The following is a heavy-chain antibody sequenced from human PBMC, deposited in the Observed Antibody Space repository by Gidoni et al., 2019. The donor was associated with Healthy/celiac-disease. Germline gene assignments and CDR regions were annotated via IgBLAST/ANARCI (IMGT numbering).Heavy chain of an antibody. CDR1: GGSISSGGYS. J-gene: IGHJ4*02. Sequence: QLQLQESGSGLVKPSQTLSLPCALSGGSISSGGYSWSWIRQPPGKGLEWSGYIYHSGSTYYNPSLKSRVTIAVERSKNQFSLKLSSVTAADTAVYYCATMRDDTTHFDYWGQGTLVTVSS. CDR3: ATMRDDTTHFDY. D-gene: IGHD1-1*01. CDR2: IYHSGST. V-gene: IGHV4-30-2*01.